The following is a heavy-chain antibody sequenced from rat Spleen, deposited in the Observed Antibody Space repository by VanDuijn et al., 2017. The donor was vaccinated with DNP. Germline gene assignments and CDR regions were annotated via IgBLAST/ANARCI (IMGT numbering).Heavy chain of an antibody. CDR2: ISPSGGST. V-gene: IGHV5-19*01. CDR3: ATQPGAGFAY. Sequence: EVQLVESGGGLVQPGRSLKLSCAASGFTFSNYDMAWVRQAPTKGLEWVASISPSGGSTYYRDSVKGRFTISRDNAKSTLYLQMDSLRSEDTATYYCATQPGAGFAYWGQGTLVTVSS. CDR1: GFTFSNYD. J-gene: IGHJ3*01. D-gene: IGHD1-4*01.